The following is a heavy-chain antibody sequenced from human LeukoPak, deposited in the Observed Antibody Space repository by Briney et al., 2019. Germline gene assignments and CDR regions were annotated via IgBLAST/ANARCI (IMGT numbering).Heavy chain of an antibody. CDR2: ISGSGGST. V-gene: IGHV3-23*01. D-gene: IGHD1-26*01. CDR1: GFTFSSYA. CDR3: AKEPHSGSYRDDY. J-gene: IGHJ4*02. Sequence: GGSLRLSCAVSGFTFSSYAMNWVRQAPGKGLEWVSAISGSGGSTYYADSVKGRFTISRDNSKNTLYLQMNSLRAEDTAVYYCAKEPHSGSYRDDYWGQGTLVTVSS.